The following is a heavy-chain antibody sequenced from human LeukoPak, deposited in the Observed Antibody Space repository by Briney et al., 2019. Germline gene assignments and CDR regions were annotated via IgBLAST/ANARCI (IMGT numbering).Heavy chain of an antibody. D-gene: IGHD4-23*01. V-gene: IGHV5-51*01. CDR1: GYRFTGDW. Sequence: GESLKISCKGSGYRFTGDWIGWVRQMPGKGLEWMGLIYPGDSDTRYSPSFQGQVTISADRSINTAYLQWSSLTASDTAMYYCASRPFETTVVPWDFYWGQGTQVTVSS. J-gene: IGHJ4*02. CDR3: ASRPFETTVVPWDFY. CDR2: IYPGDSDT.